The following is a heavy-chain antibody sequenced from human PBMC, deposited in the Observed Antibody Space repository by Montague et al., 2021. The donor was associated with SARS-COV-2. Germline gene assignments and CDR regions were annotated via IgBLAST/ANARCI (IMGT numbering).Heavy chain of an antibody. J-gene: IGHJ4*02. D-gene: IGHD3-9*01. Sequence: PALVKSTQTLTLTCTFSGFSLSTSGMCVSWVRQPPGKALEWLALIDWXDNKFYSTSLKTRLAISKDTSKNQVVLTMTNVDPVDTATYYCARSLYDILTGYYLPFDYWGQGTPVTVSS. CDR1: GFSLSTSGMC. V-gene: IGHV2-70*20. CDR3: ARSLYDILTGYYLPFDY. CDR2: IDWXDNK.